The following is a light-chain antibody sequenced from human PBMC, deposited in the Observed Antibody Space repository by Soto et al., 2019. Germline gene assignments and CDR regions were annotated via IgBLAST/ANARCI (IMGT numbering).Light chain of an antibody. J-gene: IGKJ2*01. CDR1: QSISSW. CDR2: QAS. V-gene: IGKV1-5*03. Sequence: DIQMTQSPSTLSASVGDRVTITCRASQSISSWLAWYQQKPGKAPKLLIYQASSLESWVPSRFSGSGSGTELTLTISSLQPDDFATYYCQQYNTYSQTFGQGTKLEIK. CDR3: QQYNTYSQT.